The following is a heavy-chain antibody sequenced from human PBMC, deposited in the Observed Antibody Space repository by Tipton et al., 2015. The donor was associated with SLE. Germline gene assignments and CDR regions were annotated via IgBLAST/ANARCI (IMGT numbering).Heavy chain of an antibody. CDR1: GGSIRSFY. CDR2: VYDIEFT. J-gene: IGHJ4*02. Sequence: TLSLTCTVSGGSIRSFYWSWIRQPPGKGLEWIGYVYDIEFTNYNPSLKSRVTISLDTSKNQFSLKLSSVTAADTAVYYCARGGTYHDSSGNIDYWGQGTLVTASS. CDR3: ARGGTYHDSSGNIDY. V-gene: IGHV4-59*01. D-gene: IGHD3-22*01.